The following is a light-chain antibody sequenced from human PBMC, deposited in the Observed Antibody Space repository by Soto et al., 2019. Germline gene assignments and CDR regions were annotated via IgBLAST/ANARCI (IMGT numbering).Light chain of an antibody. J-gene: IGKJ1*01. CDR1: QSISTY. CDR3: QQYGSSGT. Sequence: EIFLTQSPDTLSLSPGERATLSCRASQSISTYLAWYQVKPGQAPRLLIYGASNRATGIPDRFSGSGSGTDFTLTISRLEPEDFAVYYCQQYGSSGTFGQGTKVDIK. CDR2: GAS. V-gene: IGKV3-20*01.